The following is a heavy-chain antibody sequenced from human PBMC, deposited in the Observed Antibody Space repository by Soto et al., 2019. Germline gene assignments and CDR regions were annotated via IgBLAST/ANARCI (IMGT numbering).Heavy chain of an antibody. J-gene: IGHJ6*02. V-gene: IGHV3-74*01. Sequence: VQLVESGGGLLQPGGSLRLSCAVSGSTFSNDWMHWVRQAPGKGLVWVSHINSDGSSTNYADFVKGRFTIARVNAKNTVYLQMNSLRAEDTAVYYCARARSYSLDVWGQGTTVTVSS. CDR3: ARARSYSLDV. CDR2: INSDGSST. CDR1: GSTFSNDW.